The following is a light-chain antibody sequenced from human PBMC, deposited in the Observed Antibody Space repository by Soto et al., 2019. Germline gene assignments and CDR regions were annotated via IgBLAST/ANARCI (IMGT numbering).Light chain of an antibody. Sequence: EIVLTQSPATLSSFPGDRVTLSCRASQYINTRLAWYQHRPGQAPRLLIYGASTRATGIPARFSGSGSGTEFTLTINSLQSEDFVVYYCQQYDNWPPTFGQGTRLEIK. J-gene: IGKJ5*01. CDR1: QYINTR. V-gene: IGKV3D-15*01. CDR3: QQYDNWPPT. CDR2: GAS.